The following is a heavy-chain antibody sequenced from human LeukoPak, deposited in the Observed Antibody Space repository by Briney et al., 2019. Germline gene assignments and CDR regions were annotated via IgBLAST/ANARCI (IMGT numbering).Heavy chain of an antibody. CDR2: INTNNGGT. V-gene: IGHV1-2*02. Sequence: ASVKVSCKASGYTFTGNYLHWVRQAPGQGLEWMGWINTNNGGTSYAQTFLGRVTMTRDTSISTAYLELVSLRSDDTAVYYCARGAVGMLGPNNPFDYWCQGTLVTLSS. D-gene: IGHD1-26*01. J-gene: IGHJ4*02. CDR1: GYTFTGNY. CDR3: ARGAVGMLGPNNPFDY.